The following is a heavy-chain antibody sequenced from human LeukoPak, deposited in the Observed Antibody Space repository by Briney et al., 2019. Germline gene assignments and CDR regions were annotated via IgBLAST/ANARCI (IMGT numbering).Heavy chain of an antibody. V-gene: IGHV3-66*01. CDR2: IYSGGST. J-gene: IGHJ4*02. CDR1: GLTVSSNY. CDR3: AREGYYGSGSY. D-gene: IGHD3-10*01. Sequence: GGSLRLSCAASGLTVSSNYMSWVRQAPGKGLEWVSVIYSGGSTYYADSVEGRFTISRDNSKNTLYLQMNSLRAEDTAVYYCAREGYYGSGSYWGQGTLVTVSS.